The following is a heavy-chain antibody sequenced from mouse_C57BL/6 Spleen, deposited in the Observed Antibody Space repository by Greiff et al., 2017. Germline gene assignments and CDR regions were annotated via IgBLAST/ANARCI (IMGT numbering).Heavy chain of an antibody. CDR1: GYTFTSYW. D-gene: IGHD2-4*01. J-gene: IGHJ2*01. Sequence: VQLKESGTVLARPGASVKMSCKTSGYTFTSYWMHWVQQRPGQGLDWIGAIYPGNSDTSYNQKFKGKAKLTAVTSASTAYMELSSLTKEDSAVYYCTRGGDYDEGYFDYWGQGTTLTVSS. V-gene: IGHV1-5*01. CDR3: TRGGDYDEGYFDY. CDR2: IYPGNSDT.